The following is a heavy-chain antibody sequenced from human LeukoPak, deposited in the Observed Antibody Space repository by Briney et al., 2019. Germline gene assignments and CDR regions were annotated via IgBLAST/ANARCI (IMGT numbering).Heavy chain of an antibody. CDR3: AKGGIAAAGTFTDY. CDR1: GFTFSSYA. V-gene: IGHV3-23*01. Sequence: GGSLRLSCAASGFTFSSYAMSWVRQAPGKGLEWVSVISGSGGSTYYADSVKGRFSISRDNSKNTLYLQMNGLRAEDTAVYYCAKGGIAAAGTFTDYWGQGTLVTVSS. D-gene: IGHD6-13*01. J-gene: IGHJ4*02. CDR2: ISGSGGST.